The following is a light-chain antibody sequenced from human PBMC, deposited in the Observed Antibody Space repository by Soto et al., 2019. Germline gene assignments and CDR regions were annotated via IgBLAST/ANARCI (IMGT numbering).Light chain of an antibody. CDR3: QQSYSTPWT. J-gene: IGKJ2*02. CDR1: QSISNS. Sequence: DIQMTQSPSSLSASVGDRVTITCRASQSISNSLIWYQQQPGKAPRLLIYAASTLQSGVPSRFSGSGSGTYFTFIISSLQPEDFATYYCQQSYSTPWTFGQGTKLEI. V-gene: IGKV1-39*01. CDR2: AAS.